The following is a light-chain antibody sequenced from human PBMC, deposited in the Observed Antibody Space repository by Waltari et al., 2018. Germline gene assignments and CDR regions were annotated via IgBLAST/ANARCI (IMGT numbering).Light chain of an antibody. CDR3: SSYTSSSTLV. J-gene: IGLJ1*01. Sequence: QSALTQPASVSGSPGQSITISCTGTSSDVGPYNYVSWYQQHPGKAPKRMIYDVNNRPSRVYSRFSASKAGNTASLTIAGLQAEDEADYYCSSYTSSSTLVFGTGTKVTVL. V-gene: IGLV2-14*03. CDR1: SSDVGPYNY. CDR2: DVN.